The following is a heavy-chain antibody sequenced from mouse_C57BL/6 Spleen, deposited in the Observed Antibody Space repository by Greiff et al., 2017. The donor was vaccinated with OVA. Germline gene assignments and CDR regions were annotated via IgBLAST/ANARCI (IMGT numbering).Heavy chain of an antibody. J-gene: IGHJ3*01. V-gene: IGHV10-1*01. CDR2: IRSKSNNYAT. CDR1: GFSFNTYA. D-gene: IGHD2-4*01. CDR3: VRDYDYGAWFAN. Sequence: EVQGVESGGGLVQPKGSLKLSCAASGFSFNTYAMNWVRQAPGKGLEWVARIRSKSNNYATYYADSVKDRFTISRDDSESMLYLQMNNLKTEDTAMYYWVRDYDYGAWFANWGQGTLVTVSA.